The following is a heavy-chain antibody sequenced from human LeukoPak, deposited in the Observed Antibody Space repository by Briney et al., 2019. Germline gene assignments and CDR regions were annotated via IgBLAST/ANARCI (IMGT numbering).Heavy chain of an antibody. Sequence: GGSLRLSCAASGFTFSSYAMHWVRQAPGKGPEWVAVISYDGSNKYYADSVKGRFTISRDNSKNTLYLQMNSLRAEDTAVYYCARTLIGYCSGGSCGSGNYWGQGTLVTVSS. CDR2: ISYDGSNK. J-gene: IGHJ4*02. D-gene: IGHD2-15*01. CDR3: ARTLIGYCSGGSCGSGNY. V-gene: IGHV3-30-3*01. CDR1: GFTFSSYA.